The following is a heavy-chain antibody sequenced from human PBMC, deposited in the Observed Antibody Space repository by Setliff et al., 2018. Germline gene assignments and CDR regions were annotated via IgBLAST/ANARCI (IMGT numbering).Heavy chain of an antibody. V-gene: IGHV3-72*01. CDR2: SRNKANSYTT. CDR3: TRDFWPESSGFAFGQ. J-gene: IGHJ4*02. D-gene: IGHD3-22*01. CDR1: GFTFSNAW. Sequence: GGSLRLSCAASGFTFSNAWMSWVRQAPGEGLEWVGRSRNKANSYTTEYAASVKGRFTISRDDSKSIAYLRMNSLKIEDTAVYYCTRDFWPESSGFAFGQWGQGTLVTVSS.